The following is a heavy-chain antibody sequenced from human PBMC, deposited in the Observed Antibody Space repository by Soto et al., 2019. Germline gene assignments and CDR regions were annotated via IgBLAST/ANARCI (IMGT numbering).Heavy chain of an antibody. CDR3: ARERVYLTSSSYYYYYGMDV. V-gene: IGHV1-3*01. Sequence: ASVKVSCKASGYTFTSYAMHWVRQAPGQRLEWMGWINAGNGNTKYSQKFQGRVTITRDTSASTAYMELSRLRSDDTAVYYCARERVYLTSSSYYYYYGMDVWGQGTTVTVSS. CDR1: GYTFTSYA. J-gene: IGHJ6*02. D-gene: IGHD6-13*01. CDR2: INAGNGNT.